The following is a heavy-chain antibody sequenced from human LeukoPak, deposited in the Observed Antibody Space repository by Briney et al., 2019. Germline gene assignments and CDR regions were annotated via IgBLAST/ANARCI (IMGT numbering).Heavy chain of an antibody. CDR2: ISYDGSNK. Sequence: GGSLRLSCAASGFTFSSYAMHWVRQAPGKGLEWVAVISYDGSNKYYADSVKGRFTISRDNSKNTLYLQMNSLRAEDTAVYYCARAGSSGYLXNPIDYWGQGTLVTVSS. D-gene: IGHD3-22*01. J-gene: IGHJ4*02. V-gene: IGHV3-30-3*01. CDR1: GFTFSSYA. CDR3: ARAGSSGYLXNPIDY.